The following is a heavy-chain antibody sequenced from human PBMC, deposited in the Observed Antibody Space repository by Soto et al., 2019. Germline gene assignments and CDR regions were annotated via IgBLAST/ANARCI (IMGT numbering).Heavy chain of an antibody. J-gene: IGHJ4*02. Sequence: QLQLQESGPGLVKPSETLSLTCAVSGGSISSSNFYWGWFRQPPGKGLVWIGSIRYGGSTYYSPSLESRVTISVDTSKNQFSLNVSSVTAADTGVYYCAKDASCYSCGAWGQGALVTVSS. CDR2: IRYGGST. CDR3: AKDASCYSCGA. D-gene: IGHD2-15*01. V-gene: IGHV4-39*01. CDR1: GGSISSSNFY.